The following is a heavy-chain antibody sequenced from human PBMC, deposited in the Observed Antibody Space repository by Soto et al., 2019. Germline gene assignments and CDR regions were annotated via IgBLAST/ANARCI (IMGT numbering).Heavy chain of an antibody. Sequence: AVGSLRLSCAASGFTFSSYAMHWVRQAPGKGLEWVAVISYDGSNKYYADSVKGRFAISRDNSKNTLYLQMNSLRAEDTAVYYCARDSWIVYRAFDIWGQGTMVTVSS. CDR3: ARDSWIVYRAFDI. CDR2: ISYDGSNK. CDR1: GFTFSSYA. V-gene: IGHV3-30*09. J-gene: IGHJ3*02. D-gene: IGHD2-15*01.